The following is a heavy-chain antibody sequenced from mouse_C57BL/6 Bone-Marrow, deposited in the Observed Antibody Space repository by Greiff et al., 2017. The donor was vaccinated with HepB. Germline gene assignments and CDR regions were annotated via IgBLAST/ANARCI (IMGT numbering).Heavy chain of an antibody. J-gene: IGHJ1*03. CDR2: IYPGSGNT. CDR1: GYTFTDYY. Sequence: VQLQQSGAELVRPGASVKLSCKASGYTFTDYYINWVKQRPGQGLEWIARIYPGSGNTYYNEKFKGKATLTAEKSSSTAYMQLSSLTSEDSAVYFCARFHYYGSSYNPRYFDVWGTGTTVTVSS. V-gene: IGHV1-76*01. CDR3: ARFHYYGSSYNPRYFDV. D-gene: IGHD1-1*01.